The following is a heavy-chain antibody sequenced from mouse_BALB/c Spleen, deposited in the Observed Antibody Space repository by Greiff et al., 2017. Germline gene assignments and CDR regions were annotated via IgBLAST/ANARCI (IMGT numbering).Heavy chain of an antibody. CDR3: ARSGGNFRFAY. CDR1: GYTFTSYV. V-gene: IGHV1-14*01. J-gene: IGHJ3*01. D-gene: IGHD2-1*01. CDR2: INPYNDGT. Sequence: EVKLMESGPELVKPGASVKMSCKASGYTFTSYVMHWVKQKPGQGLEWIGYINPYNDGTKYNEKFKGKATLTSDKSSSTAYMELSSLTSEDSAVYYCARSGGNFRFAYWGQGTLVTVSA.